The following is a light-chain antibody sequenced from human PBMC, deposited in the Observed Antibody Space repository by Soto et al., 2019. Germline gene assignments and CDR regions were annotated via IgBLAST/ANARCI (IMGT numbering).Light chain of an antibody. CDR2: GAS. V-gene: IGKV3-20*01. CDR1: QSVSSSY. CDR3: QSGGT. Sequence: EIVLTQSPGTLSLSPGERATLSCRASQSVSSSYLAWYQQKPGQAPRLLIYGASSRATGIPDRFSGSGSGTDFTLTISRLEPEDFAVYYCQSGGTFGQGTKVDIK. J-gene: IGKJ1*01.